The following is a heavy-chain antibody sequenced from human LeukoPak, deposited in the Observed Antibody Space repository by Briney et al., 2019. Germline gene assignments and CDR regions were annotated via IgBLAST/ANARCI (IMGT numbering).Heavy chain of an antibody. CDR1: GFTLSDAW. CDR2: IKGDGSET. CDR3: ASPSSDY. J-gene: IGHJ4*02. V-gene: IGHV3-7*02. Sequence: AGGSLRLSCAASGFTLSDAWMTWVRQAPGKGLEWVANIKGDGSETFYVDSVKGRFTISRDNAKNSLFLQMNNLRAEDTAIYFCASPSSDYWGQGTLVTVSS.